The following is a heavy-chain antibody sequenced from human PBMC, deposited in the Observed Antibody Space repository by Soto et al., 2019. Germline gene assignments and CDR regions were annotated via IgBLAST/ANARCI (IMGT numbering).Heavy chain of an antibody. J-gene: IGHJ6*02. Sequence: GGSLTLSCAASGFTFSSYAMSWVRQAPGKGLEWVSAISGSGGSTYYADSVKGRFTISRDNSKNTLYLQMNSLRAEDTAVYYCAKALSSSYYYGMDVWGQGTTVTVSS. CDR2: ISGSGGST. D-gene: IGHD6-6*01. CDR1: GFTFSSYA. V-gene: IGHV3-23*01. CDR3: AKALSSSYYYGMDV.